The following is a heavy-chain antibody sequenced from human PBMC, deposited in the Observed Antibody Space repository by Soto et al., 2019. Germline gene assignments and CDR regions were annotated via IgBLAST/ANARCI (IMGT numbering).Heavy chain of an antibody. CDR3: TRDGVGGYGDS. V-gene: IGHV3-49*03. D-gene: IGHD3-22*01. J-gene: IGHJ1*01. CDR1: GFTFRDYA. Sequence: EVQLVESGGGLVQPGRSLRLSCSDSGFTFRDYAMTWFRQAPGKGLEWVGCVKSKPEGGATHYAASVRGRFTISRDDSISIAYLQMNSLKTEDTAVYYCTRDGVGGYGDSWGQGTLVTVSS. CDR2: VKSKPEGGAT.